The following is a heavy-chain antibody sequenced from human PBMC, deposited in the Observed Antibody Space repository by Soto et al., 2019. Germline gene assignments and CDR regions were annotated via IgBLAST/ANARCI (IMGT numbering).Heavy chain of an antibody. CDR2: IYYIGST. CDR3: ARERVLGDGGGFDV. CDR1: GAAVSGGGQY. D-gene: IGHD2-15*01. Sequence: QLQESGPGLLKPSQTLSLTCTVSGAAVSGGGQYWNWVRQLPGKGLEWIGNIYYIGSTDYNPSLKRRVTVALDTSKNRFSLKLISVTAADAAVYYCARERVLGDGGGFDVWGQGSTVTVSS. J-gene: IGHJ6*02. V-gene: IGHV4-31*03.